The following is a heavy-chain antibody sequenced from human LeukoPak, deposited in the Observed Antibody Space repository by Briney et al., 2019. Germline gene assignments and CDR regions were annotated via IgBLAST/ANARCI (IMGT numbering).Heavy chain of an antibody. D-gene: IGHD2-2*01. J-gene: IGHJ4*02. CDR3: AKSHRGHCSTTTCDDEGDY. Sequence: PGGSLRLSCAASGFIFSSYGMSWVRQAPGKGLEWVAAISGSGSNTYYADSVKGRFTISRDNAKNSLYLQLNSLRAEDTAVYYCAKSHRGHCSTTTCDDEGDYWGQGTLVTVSS. CDR2: ISGSGSNT. CDR1: GFIFSSYG. V-gene: IGHV3-23*01.